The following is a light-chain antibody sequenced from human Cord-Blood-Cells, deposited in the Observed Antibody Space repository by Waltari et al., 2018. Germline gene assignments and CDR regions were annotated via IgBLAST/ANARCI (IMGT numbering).Light chain of an antibody. J-gene: IGLJ3*02. Sequence: QSALTQPRSVSGSPGQSVTISCTGTSSDVGGYNYVSWYQQHPGKAPKLMIYDVSKRPEGVPDRCSGSKSGNTDSLTISGLQAEDEADYYCCSYAGSYTLVFGGGTKLTVL. V-gene: IGLV2-11*01. CDR2: DVS. CDR1: SSDVGGYNY. CDR3: CSYAGSYTLV.